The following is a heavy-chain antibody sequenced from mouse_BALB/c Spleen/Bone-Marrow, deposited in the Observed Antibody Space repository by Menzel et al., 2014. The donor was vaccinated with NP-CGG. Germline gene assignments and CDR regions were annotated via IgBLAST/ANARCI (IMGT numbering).Heavy chain of an antibody. D-gene: IGHD3-3*01. CDR3: ARRGWFYAMDY. Sequence: EVQLVESGGGLVQPGGSLKLSCATSGFTFSDYYMYWVRQTPEKRLEWVAYISNGGGSTYYPDTVKGRSTISRDNAKNTLYLQMSRLKSEDTAMYYCARRGWFYAMDYWGQGTSVTVSS. V-gene: IGHV5-12*02. J-gene: IGHJ4*01. CDR2: ISNGGGST. CDR1: GFTFSDYY.